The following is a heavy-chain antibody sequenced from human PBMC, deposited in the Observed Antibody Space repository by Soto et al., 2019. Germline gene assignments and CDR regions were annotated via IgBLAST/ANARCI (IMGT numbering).Heavy chain of an antibody. D-gene: IGHD2-2*01. J-gene: IGHJ6*02. CDR2: INHSGST. V-gene: IGHV4-34*01. CDR1: GGSFSGYY. CDR3: ARGGQLLTRYYYYGMDV. Sequence: PXETLSLTCSVYGGSFSGYYWSWIRQPPGKGLEWIGEINHSGSTNYNPSLKSRVTISVDTSKNQFSLKLSSVTAADTAVNYCARGGQLLTRYYYYGMDVWGQGTTVTVSS.